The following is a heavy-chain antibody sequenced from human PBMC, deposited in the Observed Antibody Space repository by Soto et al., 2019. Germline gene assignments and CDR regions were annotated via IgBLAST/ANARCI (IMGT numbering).Heavy chain of an antibody. V-gene: IGHV3-20*01. J-gene: IGHJ4*02. Sequence: GGSLRLSCAASGFTFDDYGMSWVRQAPGKGLEWVSGINWNGGSTGYADSVKGRFTISRDNAKNSLYLQMNSLRAEDTALYHCARQNDYSKNGYFDYWGQGTLVTVSS. D-gene: IGHD4-4*01. CDR2: INWNGGST. CDR3: ARQNDYSKNGYFDY. CDR1: GFTFDDYG.